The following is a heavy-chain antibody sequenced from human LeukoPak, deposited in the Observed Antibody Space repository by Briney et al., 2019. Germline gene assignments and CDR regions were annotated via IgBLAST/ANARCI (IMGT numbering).Heavy chain of an antibody. CDR1: GFTFSSYA. CDR2: ISGSGGST. Sequence: GGSLRLSCAASGFTFSSYAMSWVRQAPGKGLEWVSAISGSGGSTYYADSVKGRLTISRDNSKYTLYLQMNSLRAEDTAVYYCAKDHSGALYYFDYWGQGTLVTVSS. D-gene: IGHD1-26*01. V-gene: IGHV3-23*01. CDR3: AKDHSGALYYFDY. J-gene: IGHJ4*02.